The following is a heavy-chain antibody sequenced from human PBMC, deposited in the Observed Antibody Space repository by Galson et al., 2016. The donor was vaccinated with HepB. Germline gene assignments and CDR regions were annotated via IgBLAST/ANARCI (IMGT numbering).Heavy chain of an antibody. V-gene: IGHV3-11*06. CDR1: GFTFSDYY. J-gene: IGHJ4*02. CDR2: ISSSTSYT. Sequence: SLRLSCAASGFTFSDYYMSWIRQAPGKGLEWLSYISSSTSYTDYADSVKGRFTISRDNAKNSLYLQMNSLRAEDTAVYYCATLDWYDRYFDYWGQGTLVTVSS. D-gene: IGHD1-1*01. CDR3: ATLDWYDRYFDY.